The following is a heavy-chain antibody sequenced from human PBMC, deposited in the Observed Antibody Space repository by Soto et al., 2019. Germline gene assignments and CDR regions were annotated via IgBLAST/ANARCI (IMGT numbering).Heavy chain of an antibody. CDR1: GFTFGSYG. CDR2: ISYDGSDK. Sequence: PGGSLRLSCAASGFTFGSYGIHWVRQAPGKGPEWVAVISYDGSDKYYGDSVKGRFTISRDNSKNTVYLQMDSLRAEDTAVFHCAKDTWFHRSDWHGAGYFYYGMDVWGQGTTVTVSS. V-gene: IGHV3-30*18. CDR3: AKDTWFHRSDWHGAGYFYYGMDV. J-gene: IGHJ6*02. D-gene: IGHD2-21*02.